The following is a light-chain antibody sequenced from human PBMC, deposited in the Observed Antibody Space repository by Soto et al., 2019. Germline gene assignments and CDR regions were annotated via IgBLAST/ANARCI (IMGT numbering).Light chain of an antibody. CDR1: SSDVGGYNY. CDR3: SSYTRSRVV. CDR2: EVS. Sequence: QSALTQPASVSVSPGQSITISCTGTSSDVGGYNYVSWYQQHPGKPPKLMNYEVSNRPSVVSNRFSGSKSGNTASLTISGLQDEDEADYCCSSYTRSRVVFGGVTTLPVL. J-gene: IGLJ2*01. V-gene: IGLV2-14*01.